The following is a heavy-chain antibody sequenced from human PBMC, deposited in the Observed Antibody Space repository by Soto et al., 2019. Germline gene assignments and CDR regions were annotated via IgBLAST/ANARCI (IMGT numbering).Heavy chain of an antibody. CDR2: ISATGGGT. CDR1: GFKFSNYA. CDR3: AKDRREGGNYALYFDF. V-gene: IGHV3-23*01. J-gene: IGHJ5*01. D-gene: IGHD1-7*01. Sequence: GGSLRLSCAASGFKFSNYAMSWVRQAPGKGLEWVSLISATGGGTYYADSVKGRFTISRDNSHNTLYLQVRSLTAEDTAVYYCAKDRREGGNYALYFDFWGQGAQGTVSA.